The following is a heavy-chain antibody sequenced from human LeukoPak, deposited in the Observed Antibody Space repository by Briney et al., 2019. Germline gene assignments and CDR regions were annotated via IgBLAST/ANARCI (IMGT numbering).Heavy chain of an antibody. CDR3: TRHGGSYYDSSGYYYEDFDY. D-gene: IGHD3-22*01. CDR2: ISGSGGST. CDR1: GFTFSSYG. V-gene: IGHV3-23*01. J-gene: IGHJ4*02. Sequence: GGTLRLSCAASGFTFSSYGMSWVRQAPGKGLEWVSAISGSGGSTYYADSVKGRFTISRDNSKNTLYLQMNSLRAEDTAVYYCTRHGGSYYDSSGYYYEDFDYWGQGTLVTVSS.